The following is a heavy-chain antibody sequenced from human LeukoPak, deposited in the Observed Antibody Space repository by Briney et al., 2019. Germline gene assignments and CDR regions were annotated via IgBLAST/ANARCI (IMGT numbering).Heavy chain of an antibody. D-gene: IGHD3-22*01. J-gene: IGHJ4*02. CDR2: ISYDGSNK. Sequence: GRSLRLSCAASGFTFSSYAMPWVRQAPGKGLEWVAVISYDGSNKYYADSVKGRFTISRDNSKNTLYLQMNSLRAEDTAVYYCARAGDSSGYSPFDYWGQGTLVTVSS. V-gene: IGHV3-30-3*01. CDR3: ARAGDSSGYSPFDY. CDR1: GFTFSSYA.